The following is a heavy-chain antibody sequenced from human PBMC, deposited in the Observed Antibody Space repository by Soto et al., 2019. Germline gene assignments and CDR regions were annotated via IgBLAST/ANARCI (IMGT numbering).Heavy chain of an antibody. V-gene: IGHV1-3*01. CDR2: IISVNDKT. D-gene: IGHD2-15*01. CDR1: GYIFTDFG. J-gene: IGHJ6*02. CDR3: ARGPLIVVEVVASTDGMDV. Sequence: ASVKVSCKASGYIFTDFGIHWVRQAPGQRLEWLGWIISVNDKTLYSPKFQGRLAITRDTSISTAYMELSSLRSEDTAVYYCARGPLIVVEVVASTDGMDVWGQGTTVTVS.